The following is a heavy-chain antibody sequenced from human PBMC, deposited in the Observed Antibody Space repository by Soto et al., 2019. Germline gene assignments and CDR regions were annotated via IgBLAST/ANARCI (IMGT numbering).Heavy chain of an antibody. V-gene: IGHV3-30-3*01. Sequence: PGGSLRLSCAASGFTFSSYAMHWVRQAPGKGLEWVAVISYDGSNKYYADSVKGRFTISRDNSKNTLYLQMNSLGAEDTAGYYCASGRTVRGNYYGMDVWGQGTTGTVSS. CDR2: ISYDGSNK. J-gene: IGHJ6*02. CDR3: ASGRTVRGNYYGMDV. CDR1: GFTFSSYA.